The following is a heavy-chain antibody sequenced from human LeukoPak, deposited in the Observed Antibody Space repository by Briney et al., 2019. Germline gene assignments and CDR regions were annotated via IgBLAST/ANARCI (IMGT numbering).Heavy chain of an antibody. V-gene: IGHV3-48*02. D-gene: IGHD3-9*01. CDR2: IRTTAEGAKYA. CDR3: ANDIRYAFDY. Sequence: PGGSLRLSCATSGFSFTDYPMNWVRQAPGKWLEWISNIRTTAEGAKYAYYADSVKGRVTISRDDGKNTLYLHMNSLRDDDTAFFYAANDIRYAFDYWGQGTLVTVSS. J-gene: IGHJ4*02. CDR1: GFSFTDYP.